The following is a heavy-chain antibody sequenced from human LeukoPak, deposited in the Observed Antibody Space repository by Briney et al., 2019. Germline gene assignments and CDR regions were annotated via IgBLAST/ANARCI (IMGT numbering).Heavy chain of an antibody. Sequence: GGSLRPSCAASGFTFSSYSMNWVRQAPGKGLEWVSSISSSSSYIYYADSVKGRFTISRDNAKNSLYLQMNSLRAEDTAVYYCYLGYNYPRGPFDYWGQGTLVTVSS. J-gene: IGHJ4*02. CDR1: GFTFSSYS. V-gene: IGHV3-21*01. D-gene: IGHD5-24*01. CDR2: ISSSSSYI. CDR3: YLGYNYPRGPFDY.